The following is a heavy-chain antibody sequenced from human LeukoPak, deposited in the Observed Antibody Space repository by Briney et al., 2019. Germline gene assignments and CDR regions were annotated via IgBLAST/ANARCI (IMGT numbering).Heavy chain of an antibody. D-gene: IGHD5-24*01. Sequence: GGSLRLSCAASGFTFSSYSMTWVRLAPGKGLEWVSSISSGSHYIYYGDSVKGRFTISRDNAKNSLYLQMNSLRADDTAVYYCAKSGYNRFDYWGQGTLVTVSS. V-gene: IGHV3-21*04. CDR1: GFTFSSYS. J-gene: IGHJ4*02. CDR2: ISSGSHYI. CDR3: AKSGYNRFDY.